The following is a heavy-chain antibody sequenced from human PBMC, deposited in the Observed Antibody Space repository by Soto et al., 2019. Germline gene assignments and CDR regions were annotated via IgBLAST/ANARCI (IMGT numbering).Heavy chain of an antibody. CDR1: GDSVSSNSAA. CDR3: ARDRTSGWWFDI. V-gene: IGHV6-1*01. J-gene: IGHJ3*02. Sequence: KQSQTLSLPCAISGDSVSSNSAAWNWIRQSPSRGLEWLGRTYYRSKWDNDYAVSVKSRININPETSKNQFSLQLNSVTPEDTAVYYCARDRTSGWWFDIWGQGTMVTVSS. D-gene: IGHD6-19*01. CDR2: TYYRSKWDN.